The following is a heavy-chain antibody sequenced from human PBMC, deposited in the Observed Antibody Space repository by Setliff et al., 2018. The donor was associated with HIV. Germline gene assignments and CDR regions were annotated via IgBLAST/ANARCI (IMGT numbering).Heavy chain of an antibody. CDR3: ATLSGPVDH. CDR2: INHAGST. CDR1: GASFSGYF. D-gene: IGHD3-3*01. J-gene: IGHJ4*02. Sequence: SETLPLTCTLYGASFSGYFWSWIRQPPGKGLEWIGEINHAGSTNFNPSLKGRVTISVDMFKRQFSLHLTSVTAADTAVYYCATLSGPVDHWGQGTLVTVSS. V-gene: IGHV4-34*01.